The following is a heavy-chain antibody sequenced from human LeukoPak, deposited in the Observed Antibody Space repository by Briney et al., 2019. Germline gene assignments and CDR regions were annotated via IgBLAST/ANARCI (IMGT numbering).Heavy chain of an antibody. CDR1: GYTFTGYY. V-gene: IGHV1-69*05. J-gene: IGHJ4*02. CDR2: IIPIFGTA. Sequence: GASVKVSCKASGYTFTGYYMHWVRQAPGQGLEWMGGIIPIFGTANYAQKFQGRVTITTDESTSTAYMELSSLRSEDTAVYYCARGARCSSTSCSDRYFDYWGQGTLVTVSS. D-gene: IGHD2-2*01. CDR3: ARGARCSSTSCSDRYFDY.